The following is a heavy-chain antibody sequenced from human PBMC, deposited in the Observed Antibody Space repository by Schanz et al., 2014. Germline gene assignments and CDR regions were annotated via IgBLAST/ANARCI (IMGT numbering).Heavy chain of an antibody. J-gene: IGHJ4*02. D-gene: IGHD6-13*01. Sequence: QVQLVQSGAEVKKPGASVRVSCKASGYSFTTYDVNWVRQATGQGLEWMGWMNPTTGNRGYAQNFQGRVTMTRDTTTSTVYMELSSLRSEDTAVYDCARDGEAAADCDYWGQGTLVTVSS. CDR2: MNPTTGNR. CDR3: ARDGEAAADCDY. V-gene: IGHV1-8*01. CDR1: GYSFTTYD.